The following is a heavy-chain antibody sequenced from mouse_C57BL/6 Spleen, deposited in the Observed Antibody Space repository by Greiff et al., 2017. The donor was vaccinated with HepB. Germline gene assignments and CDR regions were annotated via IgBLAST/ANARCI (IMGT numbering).Heavy chain of an antibody. Sequence: EVQRVESGGGLVKPGGSLKLSCAASGFTFSSYTMSWVRQTPEKRLEWVATISGGGGNTYYPDSVKGRFTISRDNAKNTLYLQMSSLRSEDTALYYCARHRYYGSSYVYAMDYWGQGTSVTVSS. D-gene: IGHD1-1*01. J-gene: IGHJ4*01. V-gene: IGHV5-9*01. CDR2: ISGGGGNT. CDR3: ARHRYYGSSYVYAMDY. CDR1: GFTFSSYT.